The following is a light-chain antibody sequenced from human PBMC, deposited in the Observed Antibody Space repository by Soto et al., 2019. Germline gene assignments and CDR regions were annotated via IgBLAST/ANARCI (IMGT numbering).Light chain of an antibody. J-gene: IGLJ1*01. CDR1: SSDVGIYDL. CDR3: SSYAGIKFFV. Sequence: QSVLTQPASVSGSPGQSITISCTGTSSDVGIYDLVAWYQQHPGKATKLMLYEVSKRPSGVSSRFSGSKSGNTASLTISGLQAEDEADYYCSSYAGIKFFVLGTGTKVTVL. V-gene: IGLV2-23*02. CDR2: EVS.